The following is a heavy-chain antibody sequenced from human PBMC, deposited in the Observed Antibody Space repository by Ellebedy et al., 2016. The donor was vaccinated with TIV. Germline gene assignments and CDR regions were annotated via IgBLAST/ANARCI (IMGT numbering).Heavy chain of an antibody. D-gene: IGHD3-22*01. CDR1: GFIFSSYS. CDR2: IGNSDTK. Sequence: PGGSLRLSCAASGFIFSSYSMNWVRQAPGKGLEWVSYIGNSDTKYYADSVRGRFTISRDKAKKSVYLQMNSLRVEDTGVYYCASDAMIWIFDSWGQGTLVTVSS. J-gene: IGHJ4*02. CDR3: ASDAMIWIFDS. V-gene: IGHV3-48*01.